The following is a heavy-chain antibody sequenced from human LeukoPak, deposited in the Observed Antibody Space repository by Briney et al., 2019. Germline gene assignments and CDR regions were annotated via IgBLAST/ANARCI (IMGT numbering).Heavy chain of an antibody. V-gene: IGHV3-23*01. D-gene: IGHD3-16*01. CDR2: ISSSGDAT. CDR1: GFTFNGYA. J-gene: IGHJ4*01. CDR3: AKDPRAMGRYFFDD. Sequence: GGSLRLSCVGSGFTFNGYAMSWVRQRPGKGPEWASMISSSGDATDYAESVKDRFSISRDNAKKTLYLQINDPRGDDTAMYYCAKDPRAMGRYFFDDWGQGSLVIVSS.